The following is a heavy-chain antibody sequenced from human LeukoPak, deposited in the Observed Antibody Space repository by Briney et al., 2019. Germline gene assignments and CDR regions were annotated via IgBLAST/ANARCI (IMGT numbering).Heavy chain of an antibody. CDR3: AKDGGYCSSTSCYTWPYYYYMDV. CDR2: IYSGGST. V-gene: IGHV3-66*01. J-gene: IGHJ6*03. CDR1: GFTVSSNY. Sequence: GGSLRLSCAASGFTVSSNYMSWVRQAPGKGLEWVSVIYSGGSTYYADSVKGRFTISRDNSKNTLYLQMNSLRAEDTAVYYCAKDGGYCSSTSCYTWPYYYYMDVWGKGTTVTVSS. D-gene: IGHD2-2*02.